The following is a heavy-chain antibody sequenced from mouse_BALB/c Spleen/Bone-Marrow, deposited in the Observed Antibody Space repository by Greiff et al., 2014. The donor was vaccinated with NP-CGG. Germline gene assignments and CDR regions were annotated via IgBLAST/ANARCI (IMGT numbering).Heavy chain of an antibody. CDR3: TRWLPYAMDY. D-gene: IGHD2-2*01. Sequence: QVQLKQSGAELVRPGASVKLSCKASGYTFTNYWINWVKQRPGQGLEWIGNIYPSDSYTNYNQKFKDKATLTVDKSSSTAYMQLSSPTSEDSAVYYCTRWLPYAMDYWDQGTSVTVSS. CDR1: GYTFTNYW. V-gene: IGHV1-69*02. J-gene: IGHJ4*01. CDR2: IYPSDSYT.